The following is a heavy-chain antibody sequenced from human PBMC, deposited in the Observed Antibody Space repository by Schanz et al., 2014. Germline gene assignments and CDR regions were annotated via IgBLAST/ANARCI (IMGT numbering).Heavy chain of an antibody. D-gene: IGHD6-19*01. Sequence: QVHLVESGGGVVQPGRSLRLSCAASGFTFSSYGMHWVRQAPGKGLEWVAIISLDGSNQYYADSVKGRFTISRENSKNTLHLQMNSLRAEDTAVYHCAKDLPAVAVAPLMTGLYDSWGQGTLVTVSS. J-gene: IGHJ4*02. V-gene: IGHV3-30*18. CDR1: GFTFSSYG. CDR2: ISLDGSNQ. CDR3: AKDLPAVAVAPLMTGLYDS.